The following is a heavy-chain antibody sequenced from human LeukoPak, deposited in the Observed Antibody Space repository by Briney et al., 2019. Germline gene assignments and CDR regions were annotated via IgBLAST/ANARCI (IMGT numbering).Heavy chain of an antibody. CDR3: ARASYGDYNFDY. CDR1: GYSISSGYY. J-gene: IGHJ4*02. Sequence: SETLSLTCTVSGYSISSGYYWGWIRQPPGKGLERIGSMFHNRNSYYNPSLKSRVTISLDTSKNQVSLKLSSVTAADTALYYCARASYGDYNFDYWGQGTLVTVSS. V-gene: IGHV4-38-2*02. D-gene: IGHD4-17*01. CDR2: MFHNRNS.